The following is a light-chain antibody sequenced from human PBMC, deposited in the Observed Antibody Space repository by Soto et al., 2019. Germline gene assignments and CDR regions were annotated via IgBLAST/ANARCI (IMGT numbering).Light chain of an antibody. Sequence: QSVLTQPPSASGSPGQSITISCTGTRSDVGGYNSVCWHQQHPGKAPKLIIYEVSNRPSGIYDRFSASKSGNTASLTISGLQADDEADYYCSSFTTTNTWVFGGGTKLTVL. V-gene: IGLV2-14*01. CDR2: EVS. J-gene: IGLJ3*02. CDR3: SSFTTTNTWV. CDR1: RSDVGGYNS.